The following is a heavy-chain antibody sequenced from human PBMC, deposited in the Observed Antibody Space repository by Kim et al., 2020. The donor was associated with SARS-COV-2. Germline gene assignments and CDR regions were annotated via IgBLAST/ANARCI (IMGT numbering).Heavy chain of an antibody. Sequence: ASVKVSCKASGYNFTRYGITWVRQAPGQGPEWMGWISAYSGNIKYAQKFQGRVTMTTDTSTSTAYMDLRRLRSDDTAVYYCARDPKYASGWYYDYYNRMD. CDR2: ISAYSGNI. CDR1: GYNFTRYG. V-gene: IGHV1-18*04. J-gene: IGHJ6*01. D-gene: IGHD6-19*01. CDR3: ARDPKYASGWYYDYYNRMD.